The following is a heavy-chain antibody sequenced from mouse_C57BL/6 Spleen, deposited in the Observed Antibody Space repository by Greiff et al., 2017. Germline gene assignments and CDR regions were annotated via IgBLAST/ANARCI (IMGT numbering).Heavy chain of an antibody. CDR2: IDPETGGT. Sequence: QVQLQQSGAELVRPGASVTLSCKASGYTFTDYEMHWVKQTPVHGLEWIGAIDPETGGTAYNQKFKGKAILTADTSSSTAYMELRSLTSEDSSVYYCTRRRSNYDAMDDWGQGTSVTVSS. J-gene: IGHJ4*01. D-gene: IGHD2-5*01. V-gene: IGHV1-15*01. CDR3: TRRRSNYDAMDD. CDR1: GYTFTDYE.